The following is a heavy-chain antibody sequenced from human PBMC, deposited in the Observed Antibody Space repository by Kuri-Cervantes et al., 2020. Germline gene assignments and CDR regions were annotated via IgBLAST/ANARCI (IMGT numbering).Heavy chain of an antibody. Sequence: GESLKISCKGSGYSFTSYWIGWVRQMPGKGLEWRGIIYPGDSDTRHSPSFQGQVTISADKSLNPAYLQWSSLKASDTAMYYCARRPSYDILTGYYGAFDIWGQGTMVTVSS. J-gene: IGHJ3*02. V-gene: IGHV5-51*01. CDR1: GYSFTSYW. CDR3: ARRPSYDILTGYYGAFDI. D-gene: IGHD3-9*01. CDR2: IYPGDSDT.